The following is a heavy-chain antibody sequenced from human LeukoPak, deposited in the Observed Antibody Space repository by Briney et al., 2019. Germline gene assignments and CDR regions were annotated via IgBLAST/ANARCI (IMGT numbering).Heavy chain of an antibody. CDR3: ARRAPFYYNSWSPTHDYGMDV. Sequence: PGGSLRLSCAASGFIFSDYYMAWIRQAPGKGLEWISYISTSGNAGYYADSVKGRFTMSRDNAKNSLYLQMNSLRAEDTAVYYCARRAPFYYNSWSPTHDYGMDVWGQGTTVTVSS. CDR1: GFIFSDYY. CDR2: ISTSGNAG. V-gene: IGHV3-11*01. J-gene: IGHJ6*02. D-gene: IGHD3-10*01.